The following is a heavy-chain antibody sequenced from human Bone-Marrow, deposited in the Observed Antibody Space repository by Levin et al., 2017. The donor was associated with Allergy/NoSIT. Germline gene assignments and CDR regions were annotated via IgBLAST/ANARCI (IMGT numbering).Heavy chain of an antibody. V-gene: IGHV3-13*01. CDR3: ARYNYEYNALDI. D-gene: IGHD5-18*01. CDR2: IGTAGDT. Sequence: AASVKVSCAASGFTFRTHDMHWVRQGTGKGLEWVSTIGTAGDTYYPDSVRGRFTISRENAKNSLYLQMNGLSAGDTAVYYCARYNYEYNALDIWGQWTMVTVSS. CDR1: GFTFRTHD. J-gene: IGHJ3*02.